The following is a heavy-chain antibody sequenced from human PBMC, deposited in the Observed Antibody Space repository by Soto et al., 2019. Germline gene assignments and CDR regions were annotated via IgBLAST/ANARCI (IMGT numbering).Heavy chain of an antibody. CDR1: GGSISASNW. V-gene: IGHV4-4*02. D-gene: IGHD1-1*01. J-gene: IGHJ4*02. CDR3: AMTSTSGTRFDY. CDR2: VYHSGST. Sequence: QVQLQESGPGLVKPSGTLSLTCAVSGGSISASNWWCWVRQPPGKGRAWIGEVYHSGSTNYNPSFKSRVAMSVDKSKMHFSLKLNSVTAADTALYYCAMTSTSGTRFDYWGQGSLVTVSS.